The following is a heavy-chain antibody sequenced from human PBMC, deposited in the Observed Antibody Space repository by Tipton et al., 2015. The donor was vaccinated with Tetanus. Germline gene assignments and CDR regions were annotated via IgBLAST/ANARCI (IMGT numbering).Heavy chain of an antibody. J-gene: IGHJ4*02. D-gene: IGHD2/OR15-2a*01. CDR3: ARAAGFLGLTHDF. CDR2: IYYTGNT. CDR1: GGSIRSGGYY. Sequence: TLSLTCTVSGGSIRSGGYYWTWIRQHPERGLEWIGYIYYTGNTYYNPSLKSRVTISVDSSKNQFSLRLTSLTVADTAVYYCARAAGFLGLTHDFWGRGTLVSVSS. V-gene: IGHV4-31*03.